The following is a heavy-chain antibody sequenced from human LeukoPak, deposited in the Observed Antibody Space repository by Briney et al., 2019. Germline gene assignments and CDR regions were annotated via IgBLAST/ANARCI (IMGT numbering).Heavy chain of an antibody. V-gene: IGHV1-2*02. CDR2: INPNSGGT. Sequence: ASVKVSCKASGYTFTGYYMHWVRQAPGQGLEWMGWINPNSGGTNYAQKLQGRVTMTRDTSISTAYMELSRLRSDDTAVYYCARGLAYYDILTGYYSSWGQGTLVTVSS. CDR3: ARGLAYYDILTGYYSS. J-gene: IGHJ4*02. D-gene: IGHD3-9*01. CDR1: GYTFTGYY.